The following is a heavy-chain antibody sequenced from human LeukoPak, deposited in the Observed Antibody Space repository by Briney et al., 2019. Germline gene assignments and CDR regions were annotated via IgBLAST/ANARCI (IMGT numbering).Heavy chain of an antibody. V-gene: IGHV4-34*01. Sequence: SETLSLTCAVYGGSFSGYYWSWIRQPPGKGLEWIGEINHSGSTNYNPSLKSRVTMSVDTSKNQFSLKLSSVTAADTAVYYCARGGYFDLWGRGTLVTVSS. CDR3: ARGGYFDL. CDR1: GGSFSGYY. J-gene: IGHJ2*01. CDR2: INHSGST.